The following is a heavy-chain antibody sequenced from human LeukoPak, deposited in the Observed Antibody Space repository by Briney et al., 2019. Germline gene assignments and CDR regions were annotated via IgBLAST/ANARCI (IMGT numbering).Heavy chain of an antibody. CDR1: GYTFTSYG. D-gene: IGHD4-23*01. V-gene: IGHV1-18*01. CDR2: IITYNGYT. CDR3: TKSGGQGDY. J-gene: IGHJ4*02. Sequence: ASVKVSCKASGYTFTSYGISWVRQAPGQGLEWMGWIITYNGYTNYAQSLQGRVTMTTDTSTSTAYMELRSLRSDDTAVYYCTKSGGQGDYWGQGTLVTVSS.